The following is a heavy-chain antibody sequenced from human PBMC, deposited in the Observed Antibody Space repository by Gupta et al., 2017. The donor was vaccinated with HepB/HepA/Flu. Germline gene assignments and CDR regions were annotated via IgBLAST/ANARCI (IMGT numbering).Heavy chain of an antibody. CDR1: GFSLSTSGVG. V-gene: IGHV2-5*01. CDR2: IYWNDDK. CDR3: AHRLEGHGDYLSNWFDP. J-gene: IGHJ5*02. D-gene: IGHD4-17*01. Sequence: QITLKESGPTLVKPTQTLTLTCTFSGFSLSTSGVGVGWIRQPPGKALEWLALIYWNDDKRYSPSLKSRLTITKDTSKNQVVLTMTNMDPVDTATYYCAHRLEGHGDYLSNWFDPWGQGTLVTVSS.